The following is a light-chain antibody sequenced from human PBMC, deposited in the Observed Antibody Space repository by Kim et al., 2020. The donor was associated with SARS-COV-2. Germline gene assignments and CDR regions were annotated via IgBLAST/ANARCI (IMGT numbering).Light chain of an antibody. J-gene: IGKJ1*01. V-gene: IGKV3-15*01. CDR3: QQYNNWPGT. CDR1: PSVSSI. Sequence: VPREESAPSSSRARPSVSSILAWYQQTPGPAPRLLIYGAATRATGIPARFSGSGSGTLFTLTISSLPSEDVAVYYCQQYNNWPGTFGQGTKVDIK. CDR2: GAA.